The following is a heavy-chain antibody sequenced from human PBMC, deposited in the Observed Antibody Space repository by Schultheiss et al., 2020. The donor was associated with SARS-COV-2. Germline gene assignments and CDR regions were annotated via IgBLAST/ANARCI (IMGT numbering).Heavy chain of an antibody. CDR1: GGSISSYY. D-gene: IGHD1-26*01. Sequence: SETLSLTCTVSGGSISSYYWSWIRQPPGKGLEWIGYIYYSGSTNYNPSLKSRVTISVDTSKNQLSLKVRSVTAADTAVYHCARVIGGAANWFDPWGRGTLVTVSS. J-gene: IGHJ5*02. V-gene: IGHV4-59*12. CDR2: IYYSGST. CDR3: ARVIGGAANWFDP.